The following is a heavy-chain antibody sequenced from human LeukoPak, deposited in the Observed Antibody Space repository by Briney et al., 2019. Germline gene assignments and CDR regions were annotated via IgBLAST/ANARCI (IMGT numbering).Heavy chain of an antibody. J-gene: IGHJ6*03. CDR2: ISGSGGST. V-gene: IGHV3-23*01. CDR1: GFTFSSYS. D-gene: IGHD2-2*01. CDR3: AKDHLDVVVVPAATGYYYYMDV. Sequence: HPGGSLRLSCAASGFTFSSYSMNWVRQAPGKGLEWVSAISGSGGSTYYADSVKGRFTISRDNSKNTLYLQMNSLRAEDTAVYYCAKDHLDVVVVPAATGYYYYMDVWGKGTTVTVSS.